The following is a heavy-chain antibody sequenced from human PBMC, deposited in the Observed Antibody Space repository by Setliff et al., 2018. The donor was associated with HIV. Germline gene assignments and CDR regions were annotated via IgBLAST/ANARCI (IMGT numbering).Heavy chain of an antibody. Sequence: GESLKISCKGSGYSFTSYWIGWVRQMPGKGLEWMGIIYPDDSDTRYSPSFQGQFTISADKSSSTAYLQWSSLKASDTAMYYCARSIVVAGHFDYWGQGTLVTVSS. V-gene: IGHV5-51*01. CDR3: ARSIVVAGHFDY. J-gene: IGHJ4*02. CDR2: IYPDDSDT. D-gene: IGHD6-19*01. CDR1: GYSFTSYW.